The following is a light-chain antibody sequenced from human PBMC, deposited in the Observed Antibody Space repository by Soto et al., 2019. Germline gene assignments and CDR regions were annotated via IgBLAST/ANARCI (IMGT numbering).Light chain of an antibody. CDR2: DVS. V-gene: IGLV2-14*03. J-gene: IGLJ2*01. CDR1: SSDVGAYNY. CDR3: NSYTRSSSVV. Sequence: QSVLTQPASVSGSPGQSITISCTGTSSDVGAYNYVSWYQQHPGKAPKLMIYDVSNRPSGVSNRFSGSKSGNTASLTISGLQAEYEGDSYCNSYTRSSSVVFGGGTQLTVL.